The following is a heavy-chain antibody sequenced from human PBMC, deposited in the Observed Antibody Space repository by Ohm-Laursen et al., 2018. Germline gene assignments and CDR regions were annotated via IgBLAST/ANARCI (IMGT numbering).Heavy chain of an antibody. CDR3: AREFAVAAGL. CDR2: IFSSGNT. D-gene: IGHD6-13*01. CDR1: SGSINSHY. J-gene: IGHJ4*02. V-gene: IGHV4-4*07. Sequence: TLSLTCTVSSGSINSHYWSWIRQPAGKGLEWIGRIFSSGNTDYNPSLKSRVTMSVDTSQNQFSLKLTSVTAADTAVYYCAREFAVAAGLWGQGTLVTVSS.